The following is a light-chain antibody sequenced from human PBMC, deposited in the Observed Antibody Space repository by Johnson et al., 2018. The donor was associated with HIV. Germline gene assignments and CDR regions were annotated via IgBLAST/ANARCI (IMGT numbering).Light chain of an antibody. CDR1: SSNIGKNY. Sequence: QSVLTQPPSVSAALGQKVTVSCAGSSSNIGKNYVSWYQQLPGTAPKLLIYENNKRPSGIPDRFSGSKSGTSATLGITGLQTGDEADYYGGTWDSSLTVEVCGTGTKVTVL. J-gene: IGLJ1*01. CDR3: GTWDSSLTVEV. CDR2: ENN. V-gene: IGLV1-51*02.